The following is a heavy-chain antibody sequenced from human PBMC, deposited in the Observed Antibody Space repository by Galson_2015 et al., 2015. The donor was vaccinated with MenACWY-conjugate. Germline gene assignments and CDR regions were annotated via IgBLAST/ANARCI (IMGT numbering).Heavy chain of an antibody. CDR3: ARLSVIATYYFDF. D-gene: IGHD5/OR15-5a*01. CDR1: GGSINNSNYY. J-gene: IGHJ4*02. CDR2: IYYNGNT. V-gene: IGHV4-39*01. Sequence: SETLSLTCSVSGGSINNSNYYWGWIRQPPGKGLEWIGSIYYNGNTYNNPSLKSRVIMSVDTSKKQFSLDLTSVTAADTAVYFCARLSVIATYYFDFWGQGTLVTVSS.